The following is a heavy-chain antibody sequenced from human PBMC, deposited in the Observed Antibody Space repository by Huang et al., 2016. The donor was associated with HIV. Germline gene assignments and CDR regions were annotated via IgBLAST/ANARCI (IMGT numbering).Heavy chain of an antibody. CDR3: ARQGVGDFVVEPTGLGAFDI. CDR1: GYTFNGYW. Sequence: EVQLVQSGAVVKKPGESLKISCKGSGYTFNGYWIGWVRQVPGKGLEWTGRTYPGDSGTTYSPAFQGQVTISADKSISTAYLQWSGLKASDTAMYYCARQGVGDFVVEPTGLGAFDIWGQGTMVTVSS. D-gene: IGHD2-2*01. V-gene: IGHV5-51*01. J-gene: IGHJ3*02. CDR2: TYPGDSGT.